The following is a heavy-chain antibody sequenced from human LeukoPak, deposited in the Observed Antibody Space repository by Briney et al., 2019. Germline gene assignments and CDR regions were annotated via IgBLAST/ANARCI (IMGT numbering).Heavy chain of an antibody. CDR1: GFTFSSYG. D-gene: IGHD2-2*01. CDR2: ISYDGSHK. V-gene: IGHV3-30*03. CDR3: ATHTGAYCSSTSCPTHV. J-gene: IGHJ4*02. Sequence: PGGSLRLSCAASGFTFSSYGMHWVRQAPGKGLEWVAVISYDGSHKYYADSVKGRFTISRDNSKNTLYLQMNSLRAEDTAVYYCATHTGAYCSSTSCPTHVWGQGTLVTVSS.